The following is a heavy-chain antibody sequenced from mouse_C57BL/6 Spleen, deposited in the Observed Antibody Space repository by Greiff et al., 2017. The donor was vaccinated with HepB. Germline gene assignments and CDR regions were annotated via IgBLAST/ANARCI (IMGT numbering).Heavy chain of an antibody. CDR3: AKIYYYGSSWGYFDV. D-gene: IGHD1-1*01. CDR1: GYAFSSSW. Sequence: QVQLKESGPELVKPGASVKISCKASGYAFSSSWMNWVKQRPGKGLEWIGRIYPGDGDTNYNGKFKGKATLTADKSSSTAYMQLSSLTSEDSAVYFCAKIYYYGSSWGYFDVWGTGTTVTVSS. V-gene: IGHV1-82*01. J-gene: IGHJ1*03. CDR2: IYPGDGDT.